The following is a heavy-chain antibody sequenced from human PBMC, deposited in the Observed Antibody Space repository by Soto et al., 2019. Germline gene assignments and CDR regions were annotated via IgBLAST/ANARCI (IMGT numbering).Heavy chain of an antibody. D-gene: IGHD5-12*01. V-gene: IGHV3-30*18. CDR2: ISYDGSDK. CDR3: VKDRVPGAYGHYYGMDV. CDR1: GFTFNNSG. J-gene: IGHJ6*02. Sequence: PGGSLRLSCIVSGFTFNNSGMHWVRQAPGKGLEWMAVISYDGSDKYYADFVKGRVIISRDNSKNTLNLEMNSLRAEDTATYYCVKDRVPGAYGHYYGMDVWGQGTTVTVSS.